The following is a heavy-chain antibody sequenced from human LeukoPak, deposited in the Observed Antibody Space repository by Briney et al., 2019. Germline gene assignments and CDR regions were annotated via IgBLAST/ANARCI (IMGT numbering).Heavy chain of an antibody. CDR3: ARGIEQQLETLYY. V-gene: IGHV1-69*01. CDR1: GGTFSSYA. Sequence: SSVKVSCKASGGTFSSYAISWVRQAPGQGLEWVGGIIPIFGTANYAQKFQGRVTITADESTSTAYMELSSLRSEYTAVYYCARGIEQQLETLYYWGQGTLVTVSS. J-gene: IGHJ4*02. D-gene: IGHD6-13*01. CDR2: IIPIFGTA.